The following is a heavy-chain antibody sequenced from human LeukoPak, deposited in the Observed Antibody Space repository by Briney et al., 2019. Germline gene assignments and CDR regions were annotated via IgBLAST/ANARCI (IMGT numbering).Heavy chain of an antibody. V-gene: IGHV3-7*01. CDR1: GFTFSNYY. Sequence: GGSLRLSCAASGFTFSNYYMRWIRQAPGKGLEWVANIDEDGSNKWHLGSVKGRFTVSRDNARNSLYLQMNSLRAEDTAVYYCTRVIVAVPGYFDYFDFWGQGALVTVSS. D-gene: IGHD6-19*01. J-gene: IGHJ4*02. CDR2: IDEDGSNK. CDR3: TRVIVAVPGYFDYFDF.